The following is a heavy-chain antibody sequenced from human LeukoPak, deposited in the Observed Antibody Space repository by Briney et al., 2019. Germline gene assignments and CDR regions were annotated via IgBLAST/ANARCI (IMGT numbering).Heavy chain of an antibody. Sequence: PGGSLRLSCAASGFTFSSYAMHWVRQAPGKGLEWVAVISYDGSNKYYADSVKGRFTISRDNSKNTLYLQMNSLRAEDTAVYYCARDKGYYDSSGHLDYWGQGTLVTVSS. D-gene: IGHD3-22*01. CDR1: GFTFSSYA. J-gene: IGHJ4*02. CDR2: ISYDGSNK. CDR3: ARDKGYYDSSGHLDY. V-gene: IGHV3-30-3*01.